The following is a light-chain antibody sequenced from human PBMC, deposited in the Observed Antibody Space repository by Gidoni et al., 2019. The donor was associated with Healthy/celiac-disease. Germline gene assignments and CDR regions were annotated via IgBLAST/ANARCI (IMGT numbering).Light chain of an antibody. J-gene: IGKJ2*01. V-gene: IGKV3-11*01. CDR1: QSVSSY. CDR2: DAS. CDR3: QQRSNWPPYT. Sequence: EIVLTQSPATLSLSPGERATLSCRASQSVSSYLAWYQQKPGQAPRLLIYDASNRATGIPARFSGSGSGTDFALTISSLGPEAFAVYSCQQRSNWPPYTFGQGTKLEIK.